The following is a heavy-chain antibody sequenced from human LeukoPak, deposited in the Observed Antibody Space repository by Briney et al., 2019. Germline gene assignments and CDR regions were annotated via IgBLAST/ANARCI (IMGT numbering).Heavy chain of an antibody. CDR3: ARSHWGPFGSRIANWFDP. CDR1: GGSINTGSYY. Sequence: SETLSLTCTVSGGSINTGSYYWGWIRQPPGKGLEWIGSIYYSGSTYYNPSLKSRVTISVDTSKNQFSLKLKSATAADTAVYYCARSHWGPFGSRIANWFDPWGQGTLVTVSS. CDR2: IYYSGST. D-gene: IGHD7-27*01. J-gene: IGHJ5*02. V-gene: IGHV4-39*07.